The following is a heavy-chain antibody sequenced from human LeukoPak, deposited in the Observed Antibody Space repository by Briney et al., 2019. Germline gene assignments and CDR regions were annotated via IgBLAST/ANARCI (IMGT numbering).Heavy chain of an antibody. Sequence: TLSLTCTVSGGSISSGGYYWSWIRQPPGKGLEWIGYIYHSGSTYYNPSLKSRVTISVDRSKNQFSLKLSSVTAADTAVYYCARHSLGWIGELSVWGQGTLVTVSS. CDR2: IYHSGST. D-gene: IGHD3-10*01. J-gene: IGHJ4*02. CDR1: GGSISSGGYY. V-gene: IGHV4-30-2*01. CDR3: ARHSLGWIGELSV.